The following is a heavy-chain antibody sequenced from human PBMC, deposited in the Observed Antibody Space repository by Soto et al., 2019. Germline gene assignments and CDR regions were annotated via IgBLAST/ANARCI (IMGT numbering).Heavy chain of an antibody. D-gene: IGHD3-10*01. CDR1: GFIFRIYA. CDR2: ITGNGDTT. J-gene: IGHJ5*02. CDR3: ALDRPTYFGSGVGSYNSGGDQ. V-gene: IGHV3-23*01. Sequence: EVQLLESGGGLVQPGGSLRLSCAASGFIFRIYAMSWVRQAPGTGLDWVSSITGNGDTTYYPDSVKGRFTISRDNSNHTLLLQMNSLRLEDTAVYFCALDRPTYFGSGVGSYNSGGDQWGQGIVVTVSS.